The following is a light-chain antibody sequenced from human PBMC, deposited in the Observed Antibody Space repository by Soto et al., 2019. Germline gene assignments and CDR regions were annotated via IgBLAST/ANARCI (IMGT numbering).Light chain of an antibody. CDR3: QQLNRFPRT. V-gene: IGKV1-9*01. Sequence: DIQLTQSPSFLSASVGNRVTITCRASQDTSSYLAWYQQRPGKVPRILTHSPSTLQSGITSRFSATGSGTTFTLTISRLQPEDFATYYGQQLNRFPRTFGQGTKV. J-gene: IGKJ1*01. CDR2: SPS. CDR1: QDTSSY.